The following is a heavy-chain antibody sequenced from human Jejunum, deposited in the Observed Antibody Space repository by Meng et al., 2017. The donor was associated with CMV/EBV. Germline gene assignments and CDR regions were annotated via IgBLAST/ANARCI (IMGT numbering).Heavy chain of an antibody. D-gene: IGHD3-16*01. J-gene: IGHJ4*02. V-gene: IGHV3-7*01. CDR2: IKQDGSEK. Sequence: FTFSDYWMTWVRQVPGRGLEWVATIKQDGSEKDYGDSVKGRFTISRDNANNSLSLQLNYPRVEDTAIYYCARVERSDDSRYRPFDYWGQGSLVTVSS. CDR3: ARVERSDDSRYRPFDY. CDR1: FTFSDYW.